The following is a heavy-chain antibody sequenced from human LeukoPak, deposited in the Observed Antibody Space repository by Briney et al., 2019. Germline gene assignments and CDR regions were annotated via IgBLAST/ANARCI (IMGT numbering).Heavy chain of an antibody. D-gene: IGHD6-13*01. CDR1: GYTFTGYY. V-gene: IGHV1-2*02. CDR3: GREFAGTGDH. Sequence: PVASVKVSCKASGYTFTGYYMHSVRQAPGQGLEWLGWINPNSGGTNYAQKFQGRVTMTKDKSIRTPYMELSRLRYDDTAVYSCGREFAGTGDHWGQGTLVTVSS. J-gene: IGHJ4*02. CDR2: INPNSGGT.